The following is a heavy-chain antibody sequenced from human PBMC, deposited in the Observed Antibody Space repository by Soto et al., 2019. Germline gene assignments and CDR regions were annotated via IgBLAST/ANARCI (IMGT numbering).Heavy chain of an antibody. D-gene: IGHD2-21*01. Sequence: QVQLQESGPGLVNPSETLSLTCTVSNDSISPYYCSWIRQPPGQGLEWIGFIYYSGSTTYNPSLKSRVIISVATYKNQCSLKLTSVTAADTAIYYCTRHFPPLHSGIPYFDLWGQGMLVTVSS. V-gene: IGHV4-59*08. CDR1: NDSISPYY. CDR2: IYYSGST. J-gene: IGHJ4*02. CDR3: TRHFPPLHSGIPYFDL.